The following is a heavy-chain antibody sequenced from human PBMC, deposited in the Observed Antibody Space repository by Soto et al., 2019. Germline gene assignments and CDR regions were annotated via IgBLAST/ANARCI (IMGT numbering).Heavy chain of an antibody. J-gene: IGHJ6*03. V-gene: IGHV3-72*01. Sequence: EVQLVESGGGLVQPGGSLRLSCAASGFTFSDQYIDWVRQAPGKGLEWIGRSRNKANSYATEYAAPVKGRFTIARDDSENSLFLQMNSLKIEDTAVYYWARASSDHYRTYYYMDVWGKGTTVTVSS. D-gene: IGHD1-26*01. CDR2: SRNKANSYAT. CDR3: ARASSDHYRTYYYMDV. CDR1: GFTFSDQY.